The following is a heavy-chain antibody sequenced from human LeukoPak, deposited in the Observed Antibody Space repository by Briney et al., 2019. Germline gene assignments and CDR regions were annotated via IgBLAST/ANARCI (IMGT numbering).Heavy chain of an antibody. D-gene: IGHD3-10*01. V-gene: IGHV4-4*07. CDR1: GGSISSYY. CDR3: AREYGSGSEFDP. Sequence: SETLSLTCTVSGGSISSYYWNWIRQPVGKGLEWIGRIYASGSTNYNPSLKSRVTMSVDTSKNQFSLKLSSVTAADTAVYYCAREYGSGSEFDPWGQGTLVTVSS. J-gene: IGHJ5*02. CDR2: IYASGST.